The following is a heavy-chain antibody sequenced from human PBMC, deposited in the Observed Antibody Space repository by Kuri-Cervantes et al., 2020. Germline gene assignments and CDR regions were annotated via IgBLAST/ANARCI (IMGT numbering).Heavy chain of an antibody. V-gene: IGHV3-23*01. CDR2: ISWDGGST. CDR1: GFTFSSYA. Sequence: GGSLRLSCAASGFTFSSYAMSWVRQAPGKGLEWVSLISWDGGSTYYADSVKGRFTISRDNSKNTLYLQMDSLRTDDTAVYYCARGDGYNYFDYWGQGTLVTVSS. CDR3: ARGDGYNYFDY. J-gene: IGHJ4*02. D-gene: IGHD5-24*01.